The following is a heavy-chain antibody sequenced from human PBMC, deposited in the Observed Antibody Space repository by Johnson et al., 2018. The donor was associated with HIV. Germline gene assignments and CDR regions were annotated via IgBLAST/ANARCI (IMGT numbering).Heavy chain of an antibody. D-gene: IGHD1-26*01. J-gene: IGHJ3*02. CDR1: GFTFSSYA. V-gene: IGHV3-30*04. CDR3: ARDGPTRLGGARGVFDAFDI. CDR2: ISYAGSNK. Sequence: QVQLVESGGGVVQPGRSLRLSCAASGFTFSSYAMHWVRQAPGKGLEWVAVISYAGSNKYYADSVKGRFTISRDNSKNTLYLQMNSLTAEDTAVYYCARDGPTRLGGARGVFDAFDIWGQGTMVTVSS.